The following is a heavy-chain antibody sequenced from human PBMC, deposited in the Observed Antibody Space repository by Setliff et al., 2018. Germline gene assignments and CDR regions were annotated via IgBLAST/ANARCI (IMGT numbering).Heavy chain of an antibody. V-gene: IGHV4-4*07. CDR1: GGSIINSYY. CDR2: ISTCGNT. D-gene: IGHD5-12*01. CDR3: ARDQWVRSPPLYFSYSMDV. Sequence: PSETLSLTCTVSGGSIINSYYWSWIRQPAGKGLEWIGRISTCGNTNYNPSLKSRVTVSLDTSKNQFSLKLTSMTAADTAVYYCARDQWVRSPPLYFSYSMDVWGQGTTVTVS. J-gene: IGHJ6*02.